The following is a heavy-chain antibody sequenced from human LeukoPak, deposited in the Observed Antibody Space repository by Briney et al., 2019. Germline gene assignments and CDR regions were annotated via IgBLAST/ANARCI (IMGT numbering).Heavy chain of an antibody. CDR3: ARGGMYYYDSGGSTRTDY. D-gene: IGHD3-22*01. Sequence: GGSLRLSCAASGFTLSNNWVSWVRQAPGKGLEWVANLKEDGSEKYYVDSVKSRFTISRDNAKNSLYLQMNSLRAEDTAVYYCARGGMYYYDSGGSTRTDYWGQGTLVTVSS. V-gene: IGHV3-7*01. J-gene: IGHJ4*02. CDR2: LKEDGSEK. CDR1: GFTLSNNW.